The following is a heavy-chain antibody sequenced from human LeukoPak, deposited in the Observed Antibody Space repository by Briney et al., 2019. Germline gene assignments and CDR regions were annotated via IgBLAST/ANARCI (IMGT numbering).Heavy chain of an antibody. J-gene: IGHJ4*02. Sequence: ASVKVSCKASGYTFTGYYMHWVRQAPGQGLERMGWINPNSGGTNYAQKFQGWVTMTRDTSISTAYMELSRLRSDDTAVYYCARENISKYYFDYWGQGTLVTVSS. D-gene: IGHD2/OR15-2a*01. CDR3: ARENISKYYFDY. CDR2: INPNSGGT. CDR1: GYTFTGYY. V-gene: IGHV1-2*04.